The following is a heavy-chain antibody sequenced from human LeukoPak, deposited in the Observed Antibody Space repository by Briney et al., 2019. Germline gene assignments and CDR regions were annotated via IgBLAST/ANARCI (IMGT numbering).Heavy chain of an antibody. CDR3: ASLEGGPSDGR. J-gene: IGHJ4*02. CDR2: IYSGGTT. CDR1: GFPVRRRY. V-gene: IGHV3-53*01. D-gene: IGHD3-3*01. Sequence: PGGSLRLSCGVSGFPVRRRYMTWLRQPPGQGREGGAVIYSGGTTYHTDSVKGRFTISRDTCKSRMYLEMNKLRVEDTAIYYCASLEGGPSDGRWGQGTLVTVSS.